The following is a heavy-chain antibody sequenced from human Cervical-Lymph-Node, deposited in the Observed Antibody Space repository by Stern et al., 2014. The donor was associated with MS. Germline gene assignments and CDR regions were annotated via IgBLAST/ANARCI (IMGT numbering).Heavy chain of an antibody. CDR2: ISHDASNK. V-gene: IGHV3-30-3*01. D-gene: IGHD4-17*01. Sequence: VQLVESGGGVVQNGTSLRLSCAASGFTFSVYALYWVRQAPGKGLEWVAVISHDASNKYYADSMKGRFTISRDNSKNTLYLQMNSLRTEDTAVYYCASRYDYGDYIYWGQGTLVTVSS. J-gene: IGHJ4*02. CDR3: ASRYDYGDYIY. CDR1: GFTFSVYA.